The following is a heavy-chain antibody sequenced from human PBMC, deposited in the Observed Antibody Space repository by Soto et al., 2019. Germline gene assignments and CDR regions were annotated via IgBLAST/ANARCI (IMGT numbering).Heavy chain of an antibody. J-gene: IGHJ3*02. CDR1: GFTFSSHA. CDR3: AKSVSVAGRDAFDI. D-gene: IGHD6-19*01. CDR2: ISGSGGST. V-gene: IGHV3-23*01. Sequence: AGSLRLSCAASGFTFSSHAMRWVRQAPGKGLEWVSAISGSGGSTYYADSVKGRFTISRDNSKNTLYLQMNSLRAEDTAVYYCAKSVSVAGRDAFDIWGQGTMVTVSS.